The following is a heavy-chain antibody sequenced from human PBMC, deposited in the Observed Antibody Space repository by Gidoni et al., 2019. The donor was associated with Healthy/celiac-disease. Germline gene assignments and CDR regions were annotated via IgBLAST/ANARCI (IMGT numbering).Heavy chain of an antibody. D-gene: IGHD1-26*01. J-gene: IGHJ4*02. CDR2: IWYDGSNK. V-gene: IGHV3-33*01. Sequence: QVQLVESGGGVVHAGRYLRLPGAAAGFTLRSYGRHWVRQAPGKGLEWVACIWYDGSNKYYADSVKGRFTISRGNSKNTLYLQMNSLRAEDTAVYYCARETRIVGATYLGYWGQGTLVTVSS. CDR3: ARETRIVGATYLGY. CDR1: GFTLRSYG.